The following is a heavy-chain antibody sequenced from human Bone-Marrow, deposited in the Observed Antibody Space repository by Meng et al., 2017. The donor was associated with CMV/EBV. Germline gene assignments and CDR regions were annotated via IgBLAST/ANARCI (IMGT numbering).Heavy chain of an antibody. CDR1: GFSLSTSGMR. J-gene: IGHJ4*02. CDR2: IDWDDDK. V-gene: IGHV2-70D*14. CDR3: ARDTGYSSGWPTFGY. Sequence: SGPTLVKPTQTLTLTCTFSGFSLSTSGMRVSWIRQPPGKALEWLARIDWDDDKFYSTSLKTRLTISKDTSKNQVVLTMTNMDPVDTATYYCARDTGYSSGWPTFGYWGQGTLVTVPS. D-gene: IGHD6-19*01.